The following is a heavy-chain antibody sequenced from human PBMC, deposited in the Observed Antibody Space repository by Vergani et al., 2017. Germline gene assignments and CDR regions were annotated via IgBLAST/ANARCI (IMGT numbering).Heavy chain of an antibody. V-gene: IGHV3-9*01. CDR1: GFTFDDYA. Sequence: EVQLVESGGGLVQPGRSLRLSCAASGFTFDDYAMHWVRQAPGKGLEWVSGISWNSGSTGYADSVKGRFTSSRDNAKNSLYLQMNSRRAEDKAVYYCARVRVYCICGSCYWFVDYWGQGTLVTVSS. CDR3: ARVRVYCICGSCYWFVDY. J-gene: IGHJ4*02. D-gene: IGHD2-15*01. CDR2: ISWNSGST.